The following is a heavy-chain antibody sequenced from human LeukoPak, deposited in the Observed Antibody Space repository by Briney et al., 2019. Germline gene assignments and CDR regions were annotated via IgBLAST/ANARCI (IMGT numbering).Heavy chain of an antibody. Sequence: GASVKVSCKASGYTFTSYYMHWVRQAPGQGLEWMGIINPSGGSTSYAQKFQGRVTMTRDTSTSTVYMELSSLRSEDTAVYYCARGGSIVGATVIFDYWGQGTLVTVSS. D-gene: IGHD1-26*01. V-gene: IGHV1-46*01. J-gene: IGHJ4*02. CDR3: ARGGSIVGATVIFDY. CDR2: INPSGGST. CDR1: GYTFTSYY.